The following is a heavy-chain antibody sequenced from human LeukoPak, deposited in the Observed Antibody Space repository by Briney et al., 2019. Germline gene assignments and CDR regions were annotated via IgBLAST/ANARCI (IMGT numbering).Heavy chain of an antibody. D-gene: IGHD6-13*01. Sequence: SQTLSLTCTVSGGSISSGDYYWSWIRQPPGKGLEWIGYIYYSGSTYYNPSLKSRVTISVDTSKNQFSLKLSSVTAAGTAVYYCAKAPPPYSSSWYYFDYWGQGTLVTVSS. J-gene: IGHJ4*02. V-gene: IGHV4-30-4*01. CDR1: GGSISSGDYY. CDR3: AKAPPPYSSSWYYFDY. CDR2: IYYSGST.